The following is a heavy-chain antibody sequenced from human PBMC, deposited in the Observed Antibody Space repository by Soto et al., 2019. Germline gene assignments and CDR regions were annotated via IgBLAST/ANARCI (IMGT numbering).Heavy chain of an antibody. CDR2: SRSKASSYST. J-gene: IGHJ4*02. V-gene: IGHV3-72*01. CDR3: TASDTGKYTFDY. D-gene: IGHD1-26*01. Sequence: GGSLRLSCAASGFIFSDHYVDWVRQAPGKGLEWVGRSRSKASSYSTEYAASVRGRFTIARDDSKNSLYLQMNSLKIEDTAMYYCTASDTGKYTFDYWGRGILVTVSS. CDR1: GFIFSDHY.